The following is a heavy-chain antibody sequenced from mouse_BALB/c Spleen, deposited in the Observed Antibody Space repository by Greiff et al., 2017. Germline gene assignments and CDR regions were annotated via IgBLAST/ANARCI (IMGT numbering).Heavy chain of an antibody. CDR1: GFTFSSYY. V-gene: IGHV5-6-2*01. CDR2: INSNGGST. CDR3: ARHGDYYGSSYFDY. J-gene: IGHJ2*01. D-gene: IGHD1-1*01. Sequence: DVKLVESGGGLVKLGGSLKLSCAASGFTFSSYYMSWVRQTPEKRLELVAAINSNGGSTYYPDTVKGRFTISRDNAKNTLYLQMSSLKSEDTALYYCARHGDYYGSSYFDYWGQGTTLTVSS.